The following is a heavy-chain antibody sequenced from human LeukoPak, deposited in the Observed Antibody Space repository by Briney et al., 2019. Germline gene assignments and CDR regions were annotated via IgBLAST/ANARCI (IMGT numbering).Heavy chain of an antibody. V-gene: IGHV1-8*01. CDR3: ARGYGDYEYYYGMDV. Sequence: GASVKVSCKASGYTFTSYDINWVRQATGQGLEWMGWMNPNSGNTGYAQKFQGRVTMTRNTSISTAYMELSSLRSEDTAVYYCARGYGDYEYYYGMDVWGQGTTVTVSS. CDR2: MNPNSGNT. J-gene: IGHJ6*02. D-gene: IGHD4-17*01. CDR1: GYTFTSYD.